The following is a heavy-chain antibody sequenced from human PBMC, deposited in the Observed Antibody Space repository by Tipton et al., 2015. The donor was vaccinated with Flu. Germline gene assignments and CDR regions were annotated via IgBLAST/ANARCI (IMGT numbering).Heavy chain of an antibody. Sequence: QLVQSGGGVVQPGGSLRLSCAASGFTFSSYEMNWVRQAPGKGLEWVSYISSSGNTISYADSVRGRFTISRDNTKKSLYLQLNSLRAEDTAIYYCATLTGDDYWGQGILVTVSS. CDR1: GFTFSSYE. CDR3: ATLTGDDY. CDR2: ISSSGNTI. D-gene: IGHD7-27*01. J-gene: IGHJ4*02. V-gene: IGHV3-48*03.